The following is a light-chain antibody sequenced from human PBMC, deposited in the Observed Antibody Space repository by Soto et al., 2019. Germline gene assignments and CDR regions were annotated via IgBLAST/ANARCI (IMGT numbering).Light chain of an antibody. V-gene: IGLV2-14*03. CDR3: QSYDNSRSVYV. CDR2: GNN. J-gene: IGLJ1*01. CDR1: SSDLAIYNY. Sequence: QSALTQPASVSGSPGQSITISCTETSSDLAIYNYVFWYQQQPGTAPKLLIYGNNNLTLGVPDRFSGSKSGTSASLAITGLQAVDEVDYYCQSYDNSRSVYVFGTGTKVTVL.